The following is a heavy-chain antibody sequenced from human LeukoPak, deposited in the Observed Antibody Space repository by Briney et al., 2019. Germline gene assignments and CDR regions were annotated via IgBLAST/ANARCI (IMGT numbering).Heavy chain of an antibody. CDR1: GFTFDDYA. J-gene: IGHJ4*02. CDR3: AKAVKGYCSGGSCYSLDY. Sequence: PGRSLRLSCAASGFTFDDYAMHWVRQAPGKGLEWVSGISWNSGSIGYPDSVKGRFTISRDNAKNSLYLQMNSLRAEDTALYYCAKAVKGYCSGGSCYSLDYWGQGTLVTVSS. V-gene: IGHV3-9*01. D-gene: IGHD2-15*01. CDR2: ISWNSGSI.